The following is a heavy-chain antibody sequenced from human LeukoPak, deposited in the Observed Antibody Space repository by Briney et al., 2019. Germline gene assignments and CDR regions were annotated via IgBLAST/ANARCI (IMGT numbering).Heavy chain of an antibody. CDR1: GFPFSVYW. CDR2: IRQDGSEK. CDR3: ARSPSRNSYGLGY. D-gene: IGHD5-18*01. J-gene: IGHJ4*02. Sequence: PGGSLRLSCAASGFPFSVYWMSWVRQAPGKGLEWVAKIRQDGSEKYYADSVKGRFTISRDNAKTSLYVQMNSLRAEDTALYYCARSPSRNSYGLGYWGQGTLVTVSS. V-gene: IGHV3-7*03.